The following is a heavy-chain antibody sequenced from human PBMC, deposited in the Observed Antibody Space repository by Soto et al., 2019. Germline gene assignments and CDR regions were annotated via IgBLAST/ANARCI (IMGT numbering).Heavy chain of an antibody. CDR3: ATGYFDY. CDR1: GGSISSYY. CDR2: IYYSGSA. J-gene: IGHJ4*02. V-gene: IGHV4-59*08. Sequence: SETLSLTCTVSGGSISSYYWSWIRQTPGKGLQYIGYIYYSGSANYNPSLKSRVTISDDTSTNQIFLTLTSVTAADTAVYYCATGYFDYWGQGTLVTVSS. D-gene: IGHD1-1*01.